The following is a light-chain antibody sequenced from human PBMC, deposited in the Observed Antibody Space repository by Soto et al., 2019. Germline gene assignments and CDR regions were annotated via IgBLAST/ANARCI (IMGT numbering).Light chain of an antibody. J-gene: IGKJ3*01. V-gene: IGKV4-1*01. CDR1: QSVLYSSNNKNY. CDR2: WAS. Sequence: DIVMTQSPDYLAVSLGERATINCKSSQSVLYSSNNKNYLAWYQQKPGQPPKLLIYWASTRESGVPDRFSGSGSGTDFTLTISSLQAEDVTVYHCQQYYSTPTFGPGTKVDIK. CDR3: QQYYSTPT.